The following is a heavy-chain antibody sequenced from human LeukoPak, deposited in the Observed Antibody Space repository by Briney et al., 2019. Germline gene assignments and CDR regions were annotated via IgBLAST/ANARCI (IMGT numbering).Heavy chain of an antibody. Sequence: GGSLRLSCAASGFTFSDYYMSWIRQAPGKGLEWVSYISSSGSTIYYADSVKGRFTISRDNAKNSLYLQMNSLRAEDTAVYYCVRDYYDSSGYREWYFDYWGQGTLVTVSS. CDR3: VRDYYDSSGYREWYFDY. D-gene: IGHD3-22*01. CDR2: ISSSGSTI. J-gene: IGHJ4*02. CDR1: GFTFSDYY. V-gene: IGHV3-11*04.